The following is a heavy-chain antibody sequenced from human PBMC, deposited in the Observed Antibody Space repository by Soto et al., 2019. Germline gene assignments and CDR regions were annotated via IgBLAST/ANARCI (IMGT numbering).Heavy chain of an antibody. J-gene: IGHJ1*01. CDR3: AKREEDVTAPEH. D-gene: IGHD1-26*01. CDR1: GFTFSSYT. CDR2: IRGNGDSA. V-gene: IGHV3-23*01. Sequence: GGSLRLSCAASGFTFSSYTMSWVRQAPGKGLEWVSRIRGNGDSARYAESVKGRFTVSRDNSKNTLYLDMNSLRVEDTALYYCAKREEDVTAPEHWGLGTLVTVSS.